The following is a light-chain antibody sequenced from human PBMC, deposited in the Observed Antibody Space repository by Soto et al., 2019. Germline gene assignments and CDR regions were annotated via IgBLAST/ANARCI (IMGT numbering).Light chain of an antibody. V-gene: IGLV2-23*03. CDR2: EGS. Sequence: QSALTQPACVSGSPGQSSTISFTGTSSDVGNDNLVSWYQQYPGKAPKLMIYEGSKRPSGVSNRFSGSKSGNTASLTISGLQAEDEADYYCCSYAGSSTFWVFGGGTKLTVL. CDR3: CSYAGSSTFWV. CDR1: SSDVGNDNL. J-gene: IGLJ3*02.